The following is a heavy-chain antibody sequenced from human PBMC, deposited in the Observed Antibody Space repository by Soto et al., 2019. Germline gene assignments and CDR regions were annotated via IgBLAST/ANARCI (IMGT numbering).Heavy chain of an antibody. CDR1: GFSLSTSGVG. V-gene: IGHV2-5*02. CDR3: ALRFGQQLDHNLFPP. J-gene: IGHJ5*02. Sequence: QITLKESGPTLVKPTQTLTLTCTFSGFSLSTSGVGVGWIRQPPGKALEWLALIYWDDDKRYSPSLKSSLTITKDTSKNQVVLTMTHIDPVNTATYSYALRFGQQLDHNLFPPWGQGTLITVSS. CDR2: IYWDDDK. D-gene: IGHD6-13*01.